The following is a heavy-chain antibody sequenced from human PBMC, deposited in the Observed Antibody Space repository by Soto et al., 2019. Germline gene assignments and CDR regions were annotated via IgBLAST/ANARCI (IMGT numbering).Heavy chain of an antibody. V-gene: IGHV1-69*06. CDR3: ATSYGSGYRAFDY. Sequence: GASVKVSCKASGGTFSSYAISWVRQAPGQGLEWMGGIIPIFGTANYAQKFQGRVTMTADKSTSTAYMELRSLRSEDTAFYYCATSYGSGYRAFDYWGQGALVTVPS. CDR2: IIPIFGTA. J-gene: IGHJ4*02. CDR1: GGTFSSYA. D-gene: IGHD3-10*01.